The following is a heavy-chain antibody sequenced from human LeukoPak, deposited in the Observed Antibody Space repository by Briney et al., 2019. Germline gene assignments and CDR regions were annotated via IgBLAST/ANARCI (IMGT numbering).Heavy chain of an antibody. Sequence: ASVKVSCEASGGTFSSYAISWVRQAPGQGVEWMGRIIPIFGTANYAQKFQGRVTITTDESTSSAYMELSSLRSEDTAVYYCAREEYFDWFFDYWGQGTLVTVSS. V-gene: IGHV1-69*05. J-gene: IGHJ4*02. CDR3: AREEYFDWFFDY. CDR1: GGTFSSYA. CDR2: IIPIFGTA. D-gene: IGHD3-9*01.